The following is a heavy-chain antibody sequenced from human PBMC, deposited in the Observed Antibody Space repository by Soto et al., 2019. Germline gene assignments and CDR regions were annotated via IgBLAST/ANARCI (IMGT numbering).Heavy chain of an antibody. D-gene: IGHD3-10*01. Sequence: SVKVSCKASGGTFSSYAISWVRQAPGQGLEWMGGIIPIFGTANYAQKFQGRVTITADESTSTAYMELSSLRSEDTAVYYCARDVYGSGIVPYYFDYWGQGTLVTVSS. CDR2: IIPIFGTA. CDR1: GGTFSSYA. J-gene: IGHJ4*02. V-gene: IGHV1-69*13. CDR3: ARDVYGSGIVPYYFDY.